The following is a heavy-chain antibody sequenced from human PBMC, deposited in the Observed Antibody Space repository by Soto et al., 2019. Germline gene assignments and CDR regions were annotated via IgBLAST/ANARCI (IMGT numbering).Heavy chain of an antibody. V-gene: IGHV1-18*01. D-gene: IGHD3-10*01. CDR3: ARDRLLWFGELRYYYYGMDV. CDR1: GYTFTSYG. Sequence: ASVKVSCKASGYTFTSYGISWVRQAPGQGLEWMGWISAYNGNTNYAQKLQGRVTMTTDTSTSTAYMELRSLRSDDTAVYYCARDRLLWFGELRYYYYGMDVWGQGTTVTVSS. J-gene: IGHJ6*02. CDR2: ISAYNGNT.